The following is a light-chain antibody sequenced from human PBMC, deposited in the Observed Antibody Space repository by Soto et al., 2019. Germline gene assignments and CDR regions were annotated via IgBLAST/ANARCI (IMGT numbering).Light chain of an antibody. J-gene: IGKJ1*01. V-gene: IGKV3-20*01. CDR3: QQYGSSPWT. Sequence: EIVLTQSPGTLSLSPGERATLSCRASQSVSSSYLAWYQQKPGQAPRLLIYGASSRATGFPDRFSGSGSGTDFTLTISRLEPDDFAVYYCQQYGSSPWTVGQGTKVDIK. CDR1: QSVSSSY. CDR2: GAS.